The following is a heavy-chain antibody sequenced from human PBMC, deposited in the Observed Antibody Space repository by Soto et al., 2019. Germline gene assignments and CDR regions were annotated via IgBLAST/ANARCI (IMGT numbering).Heavy chain of an antibody. CDR3: ASIYEDSSGYLAFDY. J-gene: IGHJ4*02. D-gene: IGHD3-22*01. CDR1: GGSISSGGYY. V-gene: IGHV4-31*03. Sequence: SSETLSLACTVSGGSISSGGYYWSWIRQPPGKGLEWIGEINHSGSTNYNPSLKSRVTISVDTSKNQFSLKLSSVTAADTAVYYCASIYEDSSGYLAFDYWGQGTLVTVSS. CDR2: INHSGST.